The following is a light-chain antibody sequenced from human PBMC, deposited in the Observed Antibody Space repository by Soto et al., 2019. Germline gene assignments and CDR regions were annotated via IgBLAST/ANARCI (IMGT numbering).Light chain of an antibody. V-gene: IGLV2-8*01. J-gene: IGLJ2*01. CDR2: EVT. Sequence: QSALTQPPSASGSPGQSVTISCTGTSSDVGGYNFVSWYQQHPGKAPKLMIYEVTKRPSGVPDRFSGSKSGNTASLTVSGLQGEDEAHYYCTSYAGSNIPVVFGGGTKLTVL. CDR3: TSYAGSNIPVV. CDR1: SSDVGGYNF.